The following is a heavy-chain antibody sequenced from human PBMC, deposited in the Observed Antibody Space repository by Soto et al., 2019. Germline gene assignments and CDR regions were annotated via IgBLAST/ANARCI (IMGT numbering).Heavy chain of an antibody. J-gene: IGHJ4*02. Sequence: VQLVESGGGVVQPGRSLRLSCAASGFTFSSYAMHWVRQAPGKGLEWVAVISYDGSNKYYADSVKGRFTISRDNSKNTLYLQMNSLRAEDTAVYYCARGRLAYCGGDCHPFDYWGQGTLVTVSS. CDR2: ISYDGSNK. CDR3: ARGRLAYCGGDCHPFDY. V-gene: IGHV3-30-3*01. D-gene: IGHD2-21*02. CDR1: GFTFSSYA.